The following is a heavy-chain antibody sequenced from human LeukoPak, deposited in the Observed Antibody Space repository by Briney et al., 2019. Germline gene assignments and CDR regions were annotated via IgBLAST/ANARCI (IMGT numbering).Heavy chain of an antibody. CDR3: AKHGPWYSSTTYIDY. J-gene: IGHJ4*02. CDR1: GLSFNNAY. Sequence: GGSLRLSCAASGLSFNNAYMCWVRQAPGKGLEWVSAISGSGGSTYYADSVKGRFTISRDNSKNTLYLQMNSLRAEDTAVYYCAKHGPWYSSTTYIDYWGQGTLVTVSS. CDR2: ISGSGGST. V-gene: IGHV3-23*01. D-gene: IGHD1-14*01.